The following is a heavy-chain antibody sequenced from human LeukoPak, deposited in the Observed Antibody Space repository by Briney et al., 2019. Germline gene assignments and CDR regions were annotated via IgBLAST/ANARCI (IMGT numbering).Heavy chain of an antibody. Sequence: ASVKASCKASGYTFTGYYMHWVRQAPGQGLEWMGWINPISGGTNYAQKFQGRVTMTGDTSISTAYMELSRLRSDDTAVYYCARGHFALGNEYWGKGTLVTVSS. D-gene: IGHD3-16*01. CDR2: INPISGGT. CDR1: GYTFTGYY. CDR3: ARGHFALGNEY. V-gene: IGHV1-2*02. J-gene: IGHJ4*02.